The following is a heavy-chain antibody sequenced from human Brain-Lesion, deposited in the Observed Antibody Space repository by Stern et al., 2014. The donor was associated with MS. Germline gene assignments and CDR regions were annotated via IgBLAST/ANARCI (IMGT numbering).Heavy chain of an antibody. Sequence: QVTLKESGPALVKPTQTLTLTCTLSGVSLTSSGVRVSWIRQPPGKALEWLARIDWDDAKFYSTSLKTRPTISKDTSKSQVVLTMTNMDPADTATYYCARQRLYYYGSGTEGGLNVWGQGTTVTVSS. CDR3: ARQRLYYYGSGTEGGLNV. J-gene: IGHJ6*02. CDR1: GVSLTSSGVR. D-gene: IGHD3-10*01. CDR2: IDWDDAK. V-gene: IGHV2-70*04.